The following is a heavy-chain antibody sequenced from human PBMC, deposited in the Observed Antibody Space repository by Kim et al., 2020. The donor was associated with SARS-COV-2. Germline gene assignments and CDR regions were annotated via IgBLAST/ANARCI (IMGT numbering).Heavy chain of an antibody. CDR3: ARIDWSPYYYGMDV. CDR1: GGSVSSGSYY. J-gene: IGHJ6*02. CDR2: IYYSGST. D-gene: IGHD3-9*01. Sequence: SETLSLTCTVSGGSVSSGSYYWSWIRQPPGKGLEWIGYIYYSGSTNYNPSLKSRVTISVDTSKNQFSLKLSSVTAADTAVYYCARIDWSPYYYGMDVWGQGTTVTVSS. V-gene: IGHV4-61*01.